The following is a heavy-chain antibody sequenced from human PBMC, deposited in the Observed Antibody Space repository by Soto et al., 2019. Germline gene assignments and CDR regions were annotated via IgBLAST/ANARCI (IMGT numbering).Heavy chain of an antibody. CDR3: ATVDYYGSGSYLDY. Sequence: SVKVSCNVSGYTLPQLSMHWVRQAPGKGLEWMGGFDPEDGETIYAQKIQGRVTMTEDTSTDTAYMELSSLRSEDTAVYYCATVDYYGSGSYLDYWGQGTLVTVSS. CDR2: FDPEDGET. CDR1: GYTLPQLS. V-gene: IGHV1-24*01. J-gene: IGHJ4*02. D-gene: IGHD3-10*01.